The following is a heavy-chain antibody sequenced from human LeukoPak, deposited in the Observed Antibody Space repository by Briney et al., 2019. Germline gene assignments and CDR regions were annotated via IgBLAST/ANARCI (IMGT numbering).Heavy chain of an antibody. V-gene: IGHV1-69*05. CDR1: GGTFSSYA. D-gene: IGHD5-12*01. CDR2: IIPIFGTA. CDR3: ARWDGYDPENYYYYMDV. J-gene: IGHJ6*03. Sequence: EASVKVSCKASGGTFSSYAISWVRQAPGQGLEWMGGIIPIFGTANYAQTFQGGVTITTDASTSTAYMERSSLRSEDTAVYYCARWDGYDPENYYYYMDVWGKGTTVTVSS.